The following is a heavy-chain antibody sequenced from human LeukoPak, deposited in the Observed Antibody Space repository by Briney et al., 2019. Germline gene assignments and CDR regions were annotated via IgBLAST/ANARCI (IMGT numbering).Heavy chain of an antibody. D-gene: IGHD2-2*01. CDR2: ISYDGSNK. V-gene: IGHV3-30*18. CDR3: AKDDCSRTSCLFDS. J-gene: IGHJ4*02. CDR1: GFTFSSYS. Sequence: GGSLRLSCAASGFTFSSYSMHWVRQAPGKGLEWVTIISYDGSNKYYADSVKGRFTISRDNSMNTLYLQMNSLRVEDTAVYYCAKDDCSRTSCLFDSWGQGTLVTVSS.